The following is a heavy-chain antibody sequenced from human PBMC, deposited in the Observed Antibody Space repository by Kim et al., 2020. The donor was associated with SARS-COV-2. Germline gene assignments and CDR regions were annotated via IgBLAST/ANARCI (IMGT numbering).Heavy chain of an antibody. J-gene: IGHJ6*03. Sequence: SETLSLTCTVSGGSISSSSYYWGWIRQPPGKGLEWIGIIFYTGSTYDNPSLKSRVTISVDTSKNQFSLKVSSVTAADTAIYYCAALLSHGYSGYDPGYYYIDDWGKGTTVTVSS. CDR2: IFYTGST. V-gene: IGHV4-39*01. D-gene: IGHD5-12*01. CDR3: AALLSHGYSGYDPGYYYIDD. CDR1: GGSISSSSYY.